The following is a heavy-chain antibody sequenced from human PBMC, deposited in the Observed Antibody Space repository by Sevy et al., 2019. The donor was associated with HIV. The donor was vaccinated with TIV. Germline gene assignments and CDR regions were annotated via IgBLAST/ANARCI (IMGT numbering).Heavy chain of an antibody. V-gene: IGHV1-2*06. J-gene: IGHJ3*01. CDR2: INPTSGGT. CDR3: ATEWD. Sequence: ASVKVSCKASGYTFTGYYIHWVRQAPGQGLEWMGRINPTSGGTNYAQKFQGRVTMTRDTSISTAYMDLSRLKSDDTAVYDCATEWDWGQGTMVTVSS. CDR1: GYTFTGYY. D-gene: IGHD1-26*01.